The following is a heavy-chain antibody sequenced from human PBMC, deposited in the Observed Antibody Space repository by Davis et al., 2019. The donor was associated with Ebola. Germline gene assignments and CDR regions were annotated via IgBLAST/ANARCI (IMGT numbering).Heavy chain of an antibody. V-gene: IGHV1-3*01. CDR1: GYTFTSYA. J-gene: IGHJ5*02. CDR3: ARGMTPYNWFDP. Sequence: AASVKVSCKASGYTFTSYAMHWVRQAPGQRLEWMGWINAGNGNTKYSQKFQGRVTITRDTSASTAYMELSSLRSEDTAVYYCARGMTPYNWFDPWGQGTLVTVSS. D-gene: IGHD2-15*01. CDR2: INAGNGNT.